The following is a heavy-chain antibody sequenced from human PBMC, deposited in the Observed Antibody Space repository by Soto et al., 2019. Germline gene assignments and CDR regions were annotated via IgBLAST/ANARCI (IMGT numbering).Heavy chain of an antibody. CDR2: INHSGST. V-gene: IGHV4-34*01. CDR1: GGSFSCYY. Sequence: SETLSLTCAVYGGSFSCYYWSWIRQPPGKGLEWIVEINHSGSTNYNPSLKSRVTISVDTSKNQFSLKLSSVTAADTAVYYCARGQRIVATANWFDPGGQGTLVTVSS. D-gene: IGHD5-12*01. CDR3: ARGQRIVATANWFDP. J-gene: IGHJ5*02.